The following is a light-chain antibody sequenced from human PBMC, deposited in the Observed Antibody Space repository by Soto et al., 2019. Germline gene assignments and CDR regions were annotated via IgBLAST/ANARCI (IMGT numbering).Light chain of an antibody. J-gene: IGKJ1*01. V-gene: IGKV3-20*01. CDR2: GAS. CDR1: QSVSSSY. CDR3: QQYGSSPATWT. Sequence: EIVLTQSPGTLSLSPGERATLSCRASQSVSSSYLAWYQQKPGQAPRLLIYGASSRATGIPDRFSGSGSGTYFTLTISRMEPEDFAVYYCQQYGSSPATWTFGQGTKVEIK.